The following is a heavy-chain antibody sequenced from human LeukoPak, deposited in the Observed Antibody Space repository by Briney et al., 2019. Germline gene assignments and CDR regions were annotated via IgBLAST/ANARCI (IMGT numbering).Heavy chain of an antibody. J-gene: IGHJ4*02. D-gene: IGHD3-9*01. CDR3: ARGGDFDWFTY. CDR2: ISGSGGST. Sequence: GGSLRLSCAASGFTFSSYAMSWVRQAPGKGLEWVSAISGSGGSTYYADSVKGRFTISRDNAKNSLYLQMNSLRAEDTAVYYCARGGDFDWFTYWGQGTLVTVSS. V-gene: IGHV3-23*01. CDR1: GFTFSSYA.